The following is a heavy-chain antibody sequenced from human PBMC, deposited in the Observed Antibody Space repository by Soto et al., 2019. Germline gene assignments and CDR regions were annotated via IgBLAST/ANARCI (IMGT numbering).Heavy chain of an antibody. CDR3: ARVSKIKRITMVRGVIITSAQDAFDI. CDR2: INPNSGGT. J-gene: IGHJ3*02. CDR1: GYTFTGYY. D-gene: IGHD3-10*01. V-gene: IGHV1-2*04. Sequence: GASVKVSCKASGYTFTGYYMHWVRQAPGQGLEWMGWINPNSGGTNYAQKFQGWVTMTRDTSISTAYMELSRLRSDDTAVYYCARVSKIKRITMVRGVIITSAQDAFDIWGQGTMVTVSS.